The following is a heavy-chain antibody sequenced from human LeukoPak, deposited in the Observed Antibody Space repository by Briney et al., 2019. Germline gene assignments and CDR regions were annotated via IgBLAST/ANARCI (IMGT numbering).Heavy chain of an antibody. CDR3: ARGRDYGSGIEDV. CDR1: GFTFSSYG. Sequence: PGRSLRLSCAASGFTFSSYGMHWVRQAPGKGLEWVAVIWYDGSNKYYADSVKGRFTISRDDSKNTLYLRMNSLRAEDTAVYYCARGRDYGSGIEDVWGQGTTVTVSS. J-gene: IGHJ6*02. CDR2: IWYDGSNK. D-gene: IGHD3-10*01. V-gene: IGHV3-33*01.